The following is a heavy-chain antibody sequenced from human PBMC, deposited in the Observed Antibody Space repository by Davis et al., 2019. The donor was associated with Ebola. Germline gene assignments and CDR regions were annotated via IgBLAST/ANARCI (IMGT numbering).Heavy chain of an antibody. J-gene: IGHJ4*02. CDR3: ARARPRYCSGGSCYSNFDY. Sequence: MPSETLSLTCAVYGGSFSGYYWSWIRQPPGKGLEWIGEINHSGSTNYNPSLKSRVTISVDTSKNQFSLKLSSVTAADTAVYYCARARPRYCSGGSCYSNFDYWGQGTLVTVSS. V-gene: IGHV4-34*01. CDR1: GGSFSGYY. CDR2: INHSGST. D-gene: IGHD2-15*01.